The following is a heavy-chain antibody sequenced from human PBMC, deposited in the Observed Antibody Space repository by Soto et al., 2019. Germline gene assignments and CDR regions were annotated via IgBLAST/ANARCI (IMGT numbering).Heavy chain of an antibody. Sequence: PGGSLRLSCAASGFTFSSYAMHWVRQAPGKGLEWVAVISYDGSNKYYADSVKGRFTISRDNSKNTLYLQMNSLRAEDTAVYYCARGVAAAGTVDPWGQGTLVTVSS. CDR3: ARGVAAAGTVDP. J-gene: IGHJ5*02. CDR1: GFTFSSYA. CDR2: ISYDGSNK. V-gene: IGHV3-30-3*01. D-gene: IGHD6-13*01.